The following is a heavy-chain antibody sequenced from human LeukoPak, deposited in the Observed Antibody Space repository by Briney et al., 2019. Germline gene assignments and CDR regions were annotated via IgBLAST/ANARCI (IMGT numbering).Heavy chain of an antibody. V-gene: IGHV6-1*01. J-gene: IGHJ4*02. CDR2: TYYRSKWYN. CDR1: GDSVSSGSAA. Sequence: NLSQTLSLTCAISGDSVSSGSAAWNWIRQSPSRGLEWLGRTYYRSKWYNDYAVSVKSRITLKPDTSKNQFSLQLNSVTPEDTALYYCARDNSYGYFYFDFWGQGTLVTVSS. CDR3: ARDNSYGYFYFDF. D-gene: IGHD5-18*01.